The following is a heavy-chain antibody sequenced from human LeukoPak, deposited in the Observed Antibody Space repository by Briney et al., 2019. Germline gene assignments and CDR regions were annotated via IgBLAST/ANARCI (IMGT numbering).Heavy chain of an antibody. D-gene: IGHD2-2*01. CDR1: GGSISSYY. J-gene: IGHJ5*02. Sequence: SEILSLTCTVSGGSISSYYWSWIRQHPGKGLEWIGYIYYSGSTYYNPSLKSRVTISVDTSKNQFSLKLSSVTAADTAVYYCASGARDIVVVPAAMSWFDPWGQGTLVTVSS. CDR2: IYYSGST. CDR3: ASGARDIVVVPAAMSWFDP. V-gene: IGHV4-59*06.